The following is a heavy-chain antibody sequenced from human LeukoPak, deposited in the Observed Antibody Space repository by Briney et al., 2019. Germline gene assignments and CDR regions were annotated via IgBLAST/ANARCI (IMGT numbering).Heavy chain of an antibody. J-gene: IGHJ5*02. D-gene: IGHD3-22*01. V-gene: IGHV1-18*01. CDR3: ARDYYDRSPGQHWFDP. CDR2: ISAHNDNT. CDR1: GYTFTSYG. Sequence: ASLRVSCKASGYTFTSYGISWVRQAPGQRLEWMGWISAHNDNTNYAQKLQGRVTMTNDTSTSTDYMELRSLRSDDTAVYYCARDYYDRSPGQHWFDPWGQGTLVTVSS.